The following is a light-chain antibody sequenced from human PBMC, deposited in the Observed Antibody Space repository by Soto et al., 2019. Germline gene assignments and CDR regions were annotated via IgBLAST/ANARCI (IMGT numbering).Light chain of an antibody. CDR2: DAS. J-gene: IGKJ1*01. V-gene: IGKV3-15*01. CDR3: QQYNNWPWT. Sequence: EIVMTQSPGTLSMSPGERVTLSCRASQSVSNKLVWYQRKPGQAPRLLIYDASTRATGMPGRFSGSGSETEFTLTISSLQSEDFAVYYCQQYNNWPWTFGQGTKVDIK. CDR1: QSVSNK.